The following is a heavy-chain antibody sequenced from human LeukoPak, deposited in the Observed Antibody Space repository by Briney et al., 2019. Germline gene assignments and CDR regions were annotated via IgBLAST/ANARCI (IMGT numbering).Heavy chain of an antibody. CDR2: INAGNGNT. D-gene: IGHD2-15*01. CDR1: GYTFTSYA. V-gene: IGHV1-3*01. Sequence: ASVKVSCKASGYTFTSYAMHWVRQAPGQRLEWMGWINAGNGNTKYSQRFQGRVTITRDTSASTAYMELSSLRSEDTAVYYCARDQVYCSGGSCYRNNWFDPWGQGTLVTVSS. CDR3: ARDQVYCSGGSCYRNNWFDP. J-gene: IGHJ5*02.